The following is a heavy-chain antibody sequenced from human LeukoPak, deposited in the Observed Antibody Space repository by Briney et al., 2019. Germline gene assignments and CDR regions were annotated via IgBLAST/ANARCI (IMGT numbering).Heavy chain of an antibody. CDR2: IKSKTDGWTT. Sequence: GGSLRLSCAASGFTFSNAWLTWVRQAPGKGLEWVGRIKSKTDGWTTDYAAPVQGRFTISRDDSKNTLFLQMNSLITEDSAVYYCTTVVWSSGWYISYYFPYWGQGSLVTVSS. D-gene: IGHD6-19*01. J-gene: IGHJ4*02. CDR3: TTVVWSSGWYISYYFPY. V-gene: IGHV3-15*01. CDR1: GFTFSNAW.